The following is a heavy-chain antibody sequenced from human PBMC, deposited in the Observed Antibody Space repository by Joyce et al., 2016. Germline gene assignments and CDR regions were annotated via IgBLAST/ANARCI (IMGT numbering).Heavy chain of an antibody. CDR2: IYHNEST. Sequence: QPQLQESGSGLVKPSQTLSLTCAVSGASVSSGGYSWSWIRQPPGKGLEWFGYIYHNESTYYNPSLKSRVTISVDRSKNQFSLKLASVTAADTAVYYCASGFNFKGRSFFDYWGQGALVTVSS. D-gene: IGHD3-10*01. J-gene: IGHJ4*02. CDR3: ASGFNFKGRSFFDY. CDR1: GASVSSGGYS. V-gene: IGHV4-30-2*01.